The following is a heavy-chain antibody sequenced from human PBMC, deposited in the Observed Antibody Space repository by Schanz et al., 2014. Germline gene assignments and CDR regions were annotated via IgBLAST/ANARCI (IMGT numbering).Heavy chain of an antibody. CDR1: GGPLSSYP. CDR2: VIPMLGIT. CDR3: ARDRQNIASPATGFDS. D-gene: IGHD6-13*01. J-gene: IGHJ4*02. V-gene: IGHV1-69*04. Sequence: QVPLVQSGAEVKKPGSSVKVSCKASGGPLSSYPINWVRQAPGQGLEWMGGVIPMLGITNYAERFQGRVTITADTSTAYMELSSLRSDDTALYYCARDRQNIASPATGFDSWGQGTLVTVSS.